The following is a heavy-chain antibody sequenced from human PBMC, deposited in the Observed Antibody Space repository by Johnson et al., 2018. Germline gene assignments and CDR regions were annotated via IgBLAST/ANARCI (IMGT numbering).Heavy chain of an antibody. J-gene: IGHJ1*01. CDR3: ARGLYGDYVGSEYLQH. V-gene: IGHV3-74*01. CDR2: ISPAGRSA. CDR1: GFTFSDYW. Sequence: VQLQESGGGLVQPGGSLRLSCAASGFTFSDYWMQWVRQGPGKGLVWVSRISPAGRSASYPDSVKGRFTISRDNAKNTLYLQMDSLRVEETAVYFCARGLYGDYVGSEYLQHWGQGTLVTVSS. D-gene: IGHD4-17*01.